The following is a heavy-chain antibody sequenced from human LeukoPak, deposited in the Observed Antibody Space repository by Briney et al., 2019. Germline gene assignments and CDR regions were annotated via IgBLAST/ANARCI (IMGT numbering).Heavy chain of an antibody. CDR3: ARDPYSSGWIDY. CDR2: ISTYSGKT. V-gene: IGHV1-18*01. Sequence: ASVKVSCKASGYAFINYGISWVRQAPGQGLEWMGWISTYSGKTNYAQKFQGRVTMTTDTSTAYMELRSLRSDDTAVYYCARDPYSSGWIDYWGQGTLVTVSS. D-gene: IGHD6-19*01. CDR1: GYAFINYG. J-gene: IGHJ4*02.